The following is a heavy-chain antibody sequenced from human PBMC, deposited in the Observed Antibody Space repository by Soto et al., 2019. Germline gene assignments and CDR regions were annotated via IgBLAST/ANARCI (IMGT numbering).Heavy chain of an antibody. V-gene: IGHV4-4*02. D-gene: IGHD2-15*01. CDR1: GGSISSSNW. CDR3: ARALRYCSGGSCYFFPYYYYGMDV. J-gene: IGHJ6*02. Sequence: SETLSLTCAVSGGSISSSNWWSWVRQPPGKGLEWIGEIYHSGSTNYNPSLKSRVTISVDKSKNQFSLKLSSVTAADTAVYYCARALRYCSGGSCYFFPYYYYGMDVWGQGTTVTVSS. CDR2: IYHSGST.